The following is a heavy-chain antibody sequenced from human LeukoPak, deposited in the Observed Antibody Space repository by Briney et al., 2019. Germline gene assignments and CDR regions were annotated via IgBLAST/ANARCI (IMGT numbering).Heavy chain of an antibody. CDR1: GFTFDDYG. CDR3: AKVGIVGATRGFFDY. J-gene: IGHJ4*02. CDR2: ISGSGATT. V-gene: IGHV3-23*01. D-gene: IGHD1-26*01. Sequence: GGSLRLSCAASGFTFDDYGMSWVRQAPGRGLEWVSAISGSGATTYYADSVKGRFTISRDNSKNTLYLQMNSLRAEDTAVYYCAKVGIVGATRGFFDYWGQGTLVTVSS.